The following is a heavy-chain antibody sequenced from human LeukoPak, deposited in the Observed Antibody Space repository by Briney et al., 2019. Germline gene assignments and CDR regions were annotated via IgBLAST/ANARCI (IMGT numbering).Heavy chain of an antibody. CDR3: ARGNGKPIQRLDP. CDR1: GYTFTSYY. V-gene: IGHV1-46*03. J-gene: IGHJ5*02. CDR2: INPSGGST. Sequence: ASVKVSCKASGYTFTSYYMHWVRQAPGQGLEWMGIINPSGGSTSYAQKFQGRATVTRDTSTSTVYMELSSLRSEDTAVYYCARGNGKPIQRLDPWGQGTLVTVSS. D-gene: IGHD1-14*01.